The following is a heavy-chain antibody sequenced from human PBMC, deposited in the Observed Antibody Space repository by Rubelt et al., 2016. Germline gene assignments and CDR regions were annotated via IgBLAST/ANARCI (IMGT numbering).Heavy chain of an antibody. Sequence: QVQLQQWGAGLLKPSETLSLTCAVYGGSFSDYYWSWIRQPPGKGLEWIGAINHSGRSNYNPSLQSRVTILVDTSKNKVSLRLSSVTAAYTAVDYCARYVPSVTTPLDSWGQGTLVTVSS. CDR1: GGSFSDYY. D-gene: IGHD4-17*01. CDR2: INHSGRS. V-gene: IGHV4-34*01. J-gene: IGHJ4*02. CDR3: ARYVPSVTTPLDS.